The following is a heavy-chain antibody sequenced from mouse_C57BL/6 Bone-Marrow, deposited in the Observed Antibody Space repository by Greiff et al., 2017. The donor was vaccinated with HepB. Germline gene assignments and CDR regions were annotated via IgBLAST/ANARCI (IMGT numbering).Heavy chain of an antibody. Sequence: VKVVESGPELVKPGASVKISCKASGYAFSSSWMNWVKQRPGKGLEWIGRIYPGDGDTNYNGKFKGKATLTADKSSSTAYMQLSSLTSEDSAVYFCAREGDYDYLYAMDYWGQGTSVTVSS. V-gene: IGHV1-82*01. CDR3: AREGDYDYLYAMDY. D-gene: IGHD2-4*01. J-gene: IGHJ4*01. CDR2: IYPGDGDT. CDR1: GYAFSSSW.